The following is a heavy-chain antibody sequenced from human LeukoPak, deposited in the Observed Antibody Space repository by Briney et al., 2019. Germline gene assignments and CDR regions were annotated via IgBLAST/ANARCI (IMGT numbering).Heavy chain of an antibody. J-gene: IGHJ4*02. D-gene: IGHD6-19*01. CDR3: ARSQQWLYYFDY. CDR2: IIPIFGTA. Sequence: SVKVSCKASGGTFSSYAISWVRQAPGQGLEWMGGIIPIFGTANYAQKFQGRVTITADESTSTAYMELSSLRSEDAAVYYCARSQQWLYYFDYWGQGTLVTVSS. V-gene: IGHV1-69*13. CDR1: GGTFSSYA.